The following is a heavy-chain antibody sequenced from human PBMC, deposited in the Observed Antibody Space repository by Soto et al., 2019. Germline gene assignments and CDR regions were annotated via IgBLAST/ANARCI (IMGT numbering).Heavy chain of an antibody. V-gene: IGHV3-48*02. CDR2: ISSSSSTI. J-gene: IGHJ6*02. CDR1: GFTFSSYS. Sequence: GGSLRLSCAASGFTFSSYSMNWVRQAPGKGLEWVSYISSSSSTIYYADSVKGRFTISRDNAKNSLYLQMNSLRDEDTAVYYCARDSTPEYYYDSSGYYRYYYYYYGMDVWGQGTTVTVSS. CDR3: ARDSTPEYYYDSSGYYRYYYYYYGMDV. D-gene: IGHD3-22*01.